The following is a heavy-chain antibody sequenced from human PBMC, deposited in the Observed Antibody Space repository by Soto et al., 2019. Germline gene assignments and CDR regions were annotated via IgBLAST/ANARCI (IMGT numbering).Heavy chain of an antibody. Sequence: QVHLVQSGAEVKKPRASLKVSCKASGYTFTNYGISWVRQAPGEGLEWVGWINTSNDNKLYAQKLQGSLALTTETSTSSAYMDLTPLRSYDTAVYFFTRDPAAASFDFWAQGPLVTVSS. D-gene: IGHD2-15*01. J-gene: IGHJ4*02. V-gene: IGHV1-18*01. CDR2: INTSNDNK. CDR1: GYTFTNYG. CDR3: TRDPAAASFDF.